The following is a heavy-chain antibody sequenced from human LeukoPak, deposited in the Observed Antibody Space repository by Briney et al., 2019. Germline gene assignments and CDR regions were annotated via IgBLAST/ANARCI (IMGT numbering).Heavy chain of an antibody. Sequence: PGRSLRLSCAASGFTFDDYAMHWVQQAPGQGLEWVSGISWNGNSIDYADSVKGRFTISRDNAKNSLYLQMNSPRAEDSALYFCAKTTSGYASSFACWGQGTLVTVSS. CDR2: ISWNGNSI. CDR3: AKTTSGYASSFAC. CDR1: GFTFDDYA. V-gene: IGHV3-9*01. D-gene: IGHD2-2*01. J-gene: IGHJ4*02.